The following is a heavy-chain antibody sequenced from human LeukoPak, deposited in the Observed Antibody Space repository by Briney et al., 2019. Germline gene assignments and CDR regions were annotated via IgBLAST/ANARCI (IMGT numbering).Heavy chain of an antibody. CDR3: ARPDYGGNYDY. J-gene: IGHJ4*02. D-gene: IGHD4-23*01. CDR1: GGSISSSSYY. V-gene: IGHV4-39*01. CDR2: IYYSGST. Sequence: SETLSLTCTVSGGSISSSSYYWGWIRQPPGKGLEWIGSIYYSGSTYYNPSLKNRVTISVDTSKNQFSLKLSSVTAADTAVYYCARPDYGGNYDYWGQGTLVTVSS.